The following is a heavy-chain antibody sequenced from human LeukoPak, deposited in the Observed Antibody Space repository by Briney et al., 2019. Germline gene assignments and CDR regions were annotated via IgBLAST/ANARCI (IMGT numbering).Heavy chain of an antibody. V-gene: IGHV4-34*01. CDR1: GGSFSGYY. J-gene: IGHJ6*02. CDR2: INHSGST. CDR3: ARGDIVVVVAASNFYYYYGMDV. Sequence: PSETLSLTCAVYGGSFSGYYWSWIRQPPGKGLEWIGEINHSGSTNYNPFLKSRVTISVDTSKNQFSLKLSSVTAADTAVYYCARGDIVVVVAASNFYYYYGMDVWGQGTTVTVSS. D-gene: IGHD2-15*01.